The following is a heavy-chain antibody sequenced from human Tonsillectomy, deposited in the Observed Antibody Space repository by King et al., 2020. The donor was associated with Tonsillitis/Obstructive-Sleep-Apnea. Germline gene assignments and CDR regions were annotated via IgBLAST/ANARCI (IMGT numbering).Heavy chain of an antibody. J-gene: IGHJ4*02. Sequence: VQLVESGGGVVQPGGSLRLSCAASGFAFDDSAMHWVRQAPGRGLEWVSLISGNSGSTFYAASVKGRFTIFRDNSKNTLYLQMNSLTTEDTALYYCAKEESTKPDWYGRNDYWGQGTLVTVSS. CDR1: GFAFDDSA. V-gene: IGHV3-43*02. CDR3: AKEESTKPDWYGRNDY. CDR2: ISGNSGST. D-gene: IGHD3-9*01.